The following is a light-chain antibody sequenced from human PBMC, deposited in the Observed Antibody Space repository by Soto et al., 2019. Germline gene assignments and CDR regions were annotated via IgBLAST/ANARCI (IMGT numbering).Light chain of an antibody. CDR3: QQRSNWPPT. Sequence: EIVLTQSPATLSLSPGERATLSCRASQSVSSYLAWYQQKPGQAPRLLIDDASNRATGIPARFSGSGSGTDFTLTISSLEPEDFAVYYCQQRSNWPPTVGQGTKVEIK. CDR2: DAS. V-gene: IGKV3-11*01. J-gene: IGKJ1*01. CDR1: QSVSSY.